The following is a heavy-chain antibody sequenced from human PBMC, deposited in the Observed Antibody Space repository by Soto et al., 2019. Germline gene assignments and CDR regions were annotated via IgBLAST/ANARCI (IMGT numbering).Heavy chain of an antibody. D-gene: IGHD6-13*01. V-gene: IGHV4-39*07. CDR1: GASIRSTSYY. J-gene: IGHJ4*02. CDR3: ARDHSSTPFDY. Sequence: PSETLSLTCSVSGASIRSTSYYWGWIRQPPGKGLEWIGSIYYSGSTHYSPSLKSRIIMSIDTSTNQFSLKLSSVTAADTAVYYCARDHSSTPFDYWGQGTLVTVSS. CDR2: IYYSGST.